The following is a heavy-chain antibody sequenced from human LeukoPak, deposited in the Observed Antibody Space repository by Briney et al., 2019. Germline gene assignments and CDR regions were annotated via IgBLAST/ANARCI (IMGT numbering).Heavy chain of an antibody. CDR3: VRWQYCGGNCFFSAFDI. V-gene: IGHV4-59*01. CDR1: AGSISSSY. CDR2: IHHSGNT. Sequence: PSETLSLTCTVSAGSISSSYWSWLRQSPGKGLEWIGYIHHSGNTNSSPPLKSLVTISVATTNNPFSLKLNSVTAADTAVYYCVRWQYCGGNCFFSAFDIWGQGTMVTVSS. D-gene: IGHD2-21*01. J-gene: IGHJ3*02.